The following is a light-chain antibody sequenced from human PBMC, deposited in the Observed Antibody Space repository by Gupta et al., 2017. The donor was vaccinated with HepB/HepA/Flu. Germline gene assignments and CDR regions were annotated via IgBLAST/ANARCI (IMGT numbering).Light chain of an antibody. V-gene: IGLV2-14*01. CDR2: EVN. CDR3: SAYTSTFSLV. J-gene: IGLJ2*01. CDR1: SGDVGAYNY. Sequence: QSALTQPASVSGSPGQSITVSCTGTSGDVGAYNYVSWYQQHPGQAPKLIIYEVNTRPSGVSNRFSGSKSGNTASLTISGLQAEDEADYYCSAYTSTFSLVFGGGTKLTVI.